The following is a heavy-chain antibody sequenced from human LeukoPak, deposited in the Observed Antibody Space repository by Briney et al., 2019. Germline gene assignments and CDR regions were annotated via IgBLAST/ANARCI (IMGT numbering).Heavy chain of an antibody. V-gene: IGHV4-30-2*01. J-gene: IGHJ3*02. CDR2: IYHSGST. D-gene: IGHD2-15*01. CDR1: GGSISSGGYS. Sequence: SQTLSLTCAVSGGSISSGGYSWSWIRQPPGKGLEWIGYIYHSGSTYYNPSLKSRVTIPVDRSRNQFSLKLSSVTAADTAVYYCAREYCSGGSCYNAFDIWGQGTMVTVSS. CDR3: AREYCSGGSCYNAFDI.